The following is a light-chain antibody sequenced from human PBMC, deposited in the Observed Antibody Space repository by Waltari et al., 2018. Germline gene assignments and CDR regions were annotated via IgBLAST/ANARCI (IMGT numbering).Light chain of an antibody. Sequence: QSALTQPASVSGSPGQPITISCTGTSSDVGTYNLISWYQQHPGMAPKLTIYEVSNRPSGISNRFSGSKSGNTASLTISGLQAEDEADYYCSSYRRGSTLVFGGGTKLTV. V-gene: IGLV2-14*01. J-gene: IGLJ2*01. CDR1: SSDVGTYNL. CDR2: EVS. CDR3: SSYRRGSTLV.